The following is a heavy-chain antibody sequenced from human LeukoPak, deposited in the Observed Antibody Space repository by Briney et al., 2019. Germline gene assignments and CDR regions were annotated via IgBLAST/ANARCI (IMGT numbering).Heavy chain of an antibody. CDR1: GFTFSSYW. Sequence: GGSLRLSCVASGFTFSSYWMTWVRQAPGKGLEWVANIKQDGSEKYYVDSVKGRFTISRDNAKNSLYLQMNSLRAEDTAVYHCARISLDAFDTWGQGTMVTVSS. CDR3: ARISLDAFDT. V-gene: IGHV3-7*04. J-gene: IGHJ3*02. CDR2: IKQDGSEK.